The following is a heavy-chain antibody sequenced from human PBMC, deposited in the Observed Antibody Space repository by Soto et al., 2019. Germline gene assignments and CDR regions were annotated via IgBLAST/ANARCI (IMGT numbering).Heavy chain of an antibody. V-gene: IGHV3-30*18. Sequence: QVQLVESGGGVVQPGRSLRLSCTASGFIFSNHAMHWVRQAPGKGLEGVAIISYDGRNTYYADSVKGRFIISRDNSKNTLDLQMNSLRTEDTAVYYCAKTRKSRGGGEDFDYWGQGTQVTVSS. CDR2: ISYDGRNT. D-gene: IGHD3-16*01. CDR1: GFIFSNHA. CDR3: AKTRKSRGGGEDFDY. J-gene: IGHJ4*02.